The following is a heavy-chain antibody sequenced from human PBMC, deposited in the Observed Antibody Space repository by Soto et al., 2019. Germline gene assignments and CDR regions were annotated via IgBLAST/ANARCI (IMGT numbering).Heavy chain of an antibody. Sequence: QLQLQESGPGLVKPSETLSLTCTVSGGSISSSSYFWGWIRQPPGKGLEWIGSIYYSGSTYYNSSLQSRVTVSVDTSKNQFSLKLSSVTAADTAVYYCARHPSDFWFDPWGQGTLVTVSS. CDR3: ARHPSDFWFDP. D-gene: IGHD2-21*02. J-gene: IGHJ5*02. CDR2: IYYSGST. V-gene: IGHV4-39*01. CDR1: GGSISSSSYF.